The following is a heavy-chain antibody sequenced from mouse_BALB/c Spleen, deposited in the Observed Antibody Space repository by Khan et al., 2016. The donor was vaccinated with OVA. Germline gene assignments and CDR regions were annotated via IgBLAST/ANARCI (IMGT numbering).Heavy chain of an antibody. V-gene: IGHV5-17*02. D-gene: IGHD2-12*01. CDR3: ARGYSGTMDY. CDR2: ISSGSTTI. CDR1: GFTFSSFG. J-gene: IGHJ4*01. Sequence: VQLKQSGGGLVQPGGSRKLSCAASGFTFSSFGMHWVRQAPEKGLEWVAYISSGSTTIYYADTVKGRFTISRDNPKNTLFLQMTSLRSEDTAMYYCARGYSGTMDYWGQGTSVTVSS.